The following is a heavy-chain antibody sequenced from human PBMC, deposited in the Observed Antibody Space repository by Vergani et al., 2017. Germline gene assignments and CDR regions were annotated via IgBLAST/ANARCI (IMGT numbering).Heavy chain of an antibody. CDR2: IYPGDSDT. CDR3: AGRGNDLWSWVGPMPYYGMDV. J-gene: IGHJ6*02. CDR1: GYSFTSYW. Sequence: EVQLVQSGAEVKKPGESLKISCKGSGYSFTSYWIGWVRQMPGKGLEWMGIIYPGDSDTRYSPSFQGQVTISADKSISTAYLQWSSLKAPDTAMYYCAGRGNDLWSWVGPMPYYGMDVWGQGTTVTVSS. D-gene: IGHD3-3*01. V-gene: IGHV5-51*03.